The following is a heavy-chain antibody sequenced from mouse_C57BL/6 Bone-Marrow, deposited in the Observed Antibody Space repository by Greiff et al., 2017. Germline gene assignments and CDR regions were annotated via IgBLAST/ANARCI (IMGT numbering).Heavy chain of an antibody. J-gene: IGHJ4*01. CDR2: INPNNGGT. V-gene: IGHV1-26*01. Sequence: VQLQQSGPELVKPGASVKISCKASGYTFTDYYMNWVKQSHGKSLEWIGDINPNNGGTSYNQKFKGKATLTVDQSSSTAYMELRSLTSEDSAVSYCARSDSDYAMDYWGQGTSFTVSS. CDR3: ARSDSDYAMDY. CDR1: GYTFTDYY.